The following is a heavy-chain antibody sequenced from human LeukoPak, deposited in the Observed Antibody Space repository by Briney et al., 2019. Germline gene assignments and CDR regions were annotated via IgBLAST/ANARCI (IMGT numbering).Heavy chain of an antibody. J-gene: IGHJ6*02. CDR3: ARESLDWSPYGMDV. V-gene: IGHV3-21*01. CDR1: GFTFSSYT. CDR2: ISGSSTYI. Sequence: PGGSLRLSCAASGFTFSSYTMNWVRQAPGKGLEWVSSISGSSTYIYYADSVKGRFTISRDNAKNSLYLQMNSLRAEDTAVYYCARESLDWSPYGMDVWGQGTTVTVSS. D-gene: IGHD3-9*01.